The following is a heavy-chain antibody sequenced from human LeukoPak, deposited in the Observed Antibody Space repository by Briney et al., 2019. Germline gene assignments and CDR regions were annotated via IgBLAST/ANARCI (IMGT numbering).Heavy chain of an antibody. Sequence: PGGSLRLSCAASGFTFSSYAMSWVRQAPGKGLEWVSAISGSGGSTYYADSVKGRFTISRDNSKNTLYLQMNSLRAEDTAVYYCAKDQHPDYYYGMDVWGQGTTVTVSS. CDR3: AKDQHPDYYYGMDV. CDR1: GFTFSSYA. J-gene: IGHJ6*02. D-gene: IGHD6-13*01. CDR2: ISGSGGST. V-gene: IGHV3-23*01.